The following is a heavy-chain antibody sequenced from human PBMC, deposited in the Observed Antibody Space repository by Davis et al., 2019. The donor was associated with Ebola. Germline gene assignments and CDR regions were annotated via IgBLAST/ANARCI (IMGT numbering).Heavy chain of an antibody. D-gene: IGHD6-13*01. CDR2: IYYSGST. CDR1: GGSISRGGYY. Sequence: MPSETLSLTCTVSGGSISRGGYYWSWIRQHPGKGLEWIGYIYYSGSTYYNPSLKSRVTISVDTSKNQFSLKLSSVTAADTAVYYCARTTRKYSSSWYYFDYWGQGTLVTVSS. V-gene: IGHV4-31*03. CDR3: ARTTRKYSSSWYYFDY. J-gene: IGHJ4*02.